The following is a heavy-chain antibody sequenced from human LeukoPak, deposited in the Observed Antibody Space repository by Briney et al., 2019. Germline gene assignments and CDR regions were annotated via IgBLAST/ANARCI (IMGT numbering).Heavy chain of an antibody. CDR3: ARGGTATLNYFDY. Sequence: SETLSLTCAVYGGSFSGYYWSWIRQPPGKGLEWIGEINHSGSTNYNPSLKSRVTISVDTPKNQFSLKLSSVTAADMAVSYCARGGTATLNYFDYWGQGTLVTVSS. D-gene: IGHD6-25*01. CDR2: INHSGST. CDR1: GGSFSGYY. V-gene: IGHV4-34*01. J-gene: IGHJ4*02.